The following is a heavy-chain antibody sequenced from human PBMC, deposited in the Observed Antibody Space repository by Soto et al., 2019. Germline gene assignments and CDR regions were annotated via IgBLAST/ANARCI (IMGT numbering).Heavy chain of an antibody. D-gene: IGHD3-10*01. CDR3: ARASGRPYGRYYSEY. CDR1: GGSISSYY. CDR2: IYYSGST. Sequence: SETLSLTCTVSGGSISSYYWSWIRQPPGKGLEWIGYIYYSGSTNYNPSLKSRVTISVDTSKNQFSLKLSSVTAADTAVYYCARASGRPYGRYYSEYWGKGTMVSVSA. V-gene: IGHV4-59*01. J-gene: IGHJ4*02.